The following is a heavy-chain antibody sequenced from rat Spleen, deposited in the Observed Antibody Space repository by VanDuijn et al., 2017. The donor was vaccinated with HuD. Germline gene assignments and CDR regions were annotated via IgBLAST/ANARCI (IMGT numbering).Heavy chain of an antibody. J-gene: IGHJ4*01. Sequence: QVQLKETGPGLVQPTQTLSLTCTVSGFSLTSDGVHWIRQPPGKGLEWMGVIWSNGGTYYNSALKSRLSINRDTSKSQVYLRMNSLQTEDTANYFCTRSHPGVMDAWGQGASVTVSS. CDR2: IWSNGGT. D-gene: IGHD3-2*01. CDR1: GFSLTSDG. V-gene: IGHV2-1*01. CDR3: TRSHPGVMDA.